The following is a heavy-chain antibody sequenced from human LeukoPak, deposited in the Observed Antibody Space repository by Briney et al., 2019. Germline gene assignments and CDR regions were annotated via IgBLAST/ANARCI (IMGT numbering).Heavy chain of an antibody. J-gene: IGHJ4*02. CDR3: ARGLVMITSEGYYFDY. CDR2: IYSGGST. D-gene: IGHD3-16*01. CDR1: GFTVSSNY. Sequence: GGSLRLSCAASGFTVSSNYMSWVRQAPGKGLEWVSVIYSGGSTYYADSVKGRFAISRDNSKNTLYLQMNSLRAEDTAVYYCARGLVMITSEGYYFDYWGQGTLVTVSS. V-gene: IGHV3-66*01.